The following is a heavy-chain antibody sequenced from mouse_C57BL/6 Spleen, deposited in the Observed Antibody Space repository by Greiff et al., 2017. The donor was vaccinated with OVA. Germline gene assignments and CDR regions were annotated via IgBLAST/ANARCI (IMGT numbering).Heavy chain of an antibody. D-gene: IGHD2-3*01. CDR3: AKSIYDGYPAWFAY. CDR2: IWRGGST. J-gene: IGHJ3*01. CDR1: GFSLTSYG. Sequence: QVQLKESGPGLVQPSQSLSITCTVSGFSLTSYGVHWVRQSPGKGLEWLGVIWRGGSTDYNAAFMSRLSITKDNTKSQVFMKMNSLQAEDTAIYYCAKSIYDGYPAWFAYWGQGTLVTVSA. V-gene: IGHV2-5*01.